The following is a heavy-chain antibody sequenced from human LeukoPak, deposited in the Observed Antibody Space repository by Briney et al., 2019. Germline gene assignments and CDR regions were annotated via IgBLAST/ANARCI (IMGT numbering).Heavy chain of an antibody. CDR3: ARQAVVGATRWFDP. V-gene: IGHV4-39*01. J-gene: IGHJ5*02. CDR2: IYYSGST. D-gene: IGHD1-26*01. Sequence: KPSETLSLTCTVSGGSISRSSYYWGWIRQPPGKGLECIGSIYYSGSTYYNPSLKSRVTISVDTSKNQFSLRLTSMTAADTAVYYCARQAVVGATRWFDPWGQGTLVTVSS. CDR1: GGSISRSSYY.